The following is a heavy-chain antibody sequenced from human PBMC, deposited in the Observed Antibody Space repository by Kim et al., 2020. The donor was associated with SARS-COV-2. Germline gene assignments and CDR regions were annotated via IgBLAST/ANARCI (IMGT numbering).Heavy chain of an antibody. CDR1: GGTFSSYA. Sequence: SVKVSCKASGGTFSSYAISWVRQAPGQGLEWMGGIIPIFGTANYAQKFQGRVTITADESTSTAYMELSSLRSEDTAVYYCARGPSGDYYDSSWYYFDYWGQGTLVTVSS. V-gene: IGHV1-69*13. CDR3: ARGPSGDYYDSSWYYFDY. D-gene: IGHD3-22*01. CDR2: IIPIFGTA. J-gene: IGHJ4*02.